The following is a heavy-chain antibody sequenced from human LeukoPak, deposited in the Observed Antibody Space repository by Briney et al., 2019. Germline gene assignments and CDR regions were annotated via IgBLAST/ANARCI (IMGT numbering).Heavy chain of an antibody. CDR3: ARDWPRAFDI. Sequence: PGGSLRLSCAASGFTFSSDGMHWVRQAPGKGLEWVADIWHDGSNECYADSVKGRFTISRDNSKNTLHLQMNSLRAEDTAVYYCARDWPRAFDIWGQGTMVTVSS. CDR1: GFTFSSDG. J-gene: IGHJ3*02. V-gene: IGHV3-33*01. CDR2: IWHDGSNE.